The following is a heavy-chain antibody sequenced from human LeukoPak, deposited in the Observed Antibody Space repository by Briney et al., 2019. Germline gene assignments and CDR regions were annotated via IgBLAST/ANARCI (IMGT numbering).Heavy chain of an antibody. CDR3: ASEYTYASRFVY. CDR1: GGSISSGDNY. D-gene: IGHD5-18*01. J-gene: IGHJ4*02. V-gene: IGHV4-61*02. CDR2: IYTSGGT. Sequence: SQTLSLTCTVSGGSISSGDNYWSWIRQPAGKGLEWIGRIYTSGGTNYNPSLKSRVTISEDKSKNQFSLKLSSVTAADTAVYYCASEYTYASRFVYWGQGTLVTVSS.